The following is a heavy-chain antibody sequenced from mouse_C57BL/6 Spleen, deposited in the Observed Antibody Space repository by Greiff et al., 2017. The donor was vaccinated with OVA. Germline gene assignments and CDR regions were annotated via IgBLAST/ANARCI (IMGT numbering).Heavy chain of an antibody. V-gene: IGHV14-2*01. D-gene: IGHD1-1*01. CDR1: GFNIKDYY. CDR2: IDPEDGET. CDR3: ASYGSSYRAY. Sequence: EVQLQQSGAELVKPGASVKLSCTASGFNIKDYYMHWVKQRTEQGLEWIGRIDPEDGETKYAPKFPGKATITADTSSNTAYLQLSSLTSEDTAVYYCASYGSSYRAYWGQGTLVTVSA. J-gene: IGHJ3*01.